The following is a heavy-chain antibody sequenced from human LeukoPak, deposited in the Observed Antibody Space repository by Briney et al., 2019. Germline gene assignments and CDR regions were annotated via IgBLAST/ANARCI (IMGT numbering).Heavy chain of an antibody. CDR1: GFTFSSYS. Sequence: GGSLRLSCAASGFTFSSYSMNWVRQAPGKGLEWVSSISSSSSYIYYADSVKGRFTISRDNAKNSLYLQMNSLRAEDAAVYYCARGGMTVDAFDIWGQGTMVTVSS. CDR3: ARGGMTVDAFDI. CDR2: ISSSSSYI. J-gene: IGHJ3*02. V-gene: IGHV3-21*01.